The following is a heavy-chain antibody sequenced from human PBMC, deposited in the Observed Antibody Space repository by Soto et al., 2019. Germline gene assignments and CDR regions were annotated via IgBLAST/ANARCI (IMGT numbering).Heavy chain of an antibody. V-gene: IGHV4-39*01. D-gene: IGHD6-19*01. CDR2: VYFGGKT. CDR3: AKHPSDQWLEYYFDY. CDR1: GGSVTSTSYY. J-gene: IGHJ4*02. Sequence: QLQESGPGLVKPSETLSLTCSVSGGSVTSTSYYWGWIRQPPGKGLEWIGTVYFGGKTYYNPSLKSRVTISVDAPKNQFSLRLSSVTAADTAIYYCAKHPSDQWLEYYFDYWGQGALVTVSS.